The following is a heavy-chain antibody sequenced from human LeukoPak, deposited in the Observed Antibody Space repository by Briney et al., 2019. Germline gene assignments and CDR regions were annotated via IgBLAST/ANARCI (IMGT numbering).Heavy chain of an antibody. CDR2: IYSGGST. V-gene: IGHV3-66*02. Sequence: GGSLRLSCAASGFTASSNYMSWVRQAPGKGLEWVSVIYSGGSTYYADSVKGRFTISRHNSKNTLYLQMNSLRAEDTAVYYCASVTTWYFQHWGQGTLVTVSS. CDR3: ASVTTWYFQH. CDR1: GFTASSNY. J-gene: IGHJ1*01. D-gene: IGHD4-11*01.